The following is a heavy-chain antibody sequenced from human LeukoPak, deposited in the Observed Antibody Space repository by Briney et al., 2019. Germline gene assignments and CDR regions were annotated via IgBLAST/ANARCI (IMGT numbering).Heavy chain of an antibody. CDR1: GFTFSSYG. CDR3: AKGGRGYSGYDLPFAFDY. CDR2: ISYDGSNK. V-gene: IGHV3-30*18. Sequence: GGSLRLSCEASGFTFSSYGMHWVRQAPGKGLEWVAVISYDGSNKYYADSVKGRFTISRDNSKNTLYLQMNSLRAEDTAVYYCAKGGRGYSGYDLPFAFDYWGQGTLVTVSS. D-gene: IGHD5-12*01. J-gene: IGHJ4*02.